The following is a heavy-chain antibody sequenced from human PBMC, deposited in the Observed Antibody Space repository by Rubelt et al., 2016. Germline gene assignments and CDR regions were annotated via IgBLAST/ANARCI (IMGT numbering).Heavy chain of an antibody. D-gene: IGHD3-22*01. J-gene: IGHJ5*02. CDR3: ARQHNLDFGYYDSSGYRDWINP. Sequence: APGQGLEWMGRINPNSGGTNYAQKFQGRVTMTRDTSISTAYMELSRLRSDDTAVYYCARQHNLDFGYYDSSGYRDWINPWGQGTLVTVSS. V-gene: IGHV1-2*06. CDR2: INPNSGGT.